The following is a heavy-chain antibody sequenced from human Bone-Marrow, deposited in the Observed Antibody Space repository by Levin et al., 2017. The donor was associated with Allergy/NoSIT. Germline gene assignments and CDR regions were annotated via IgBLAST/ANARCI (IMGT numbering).Heavy chain of an antibody. D-gene: IGHD3/OR15-3a*01. CDR2: ISYDGSNK. Sequence: GGSLRLSCAASGFTFSSYGMHWVRQAPGKGLEWVAVISYDGSNKYYADSVKGRFTISRDNSKNTLYLQMNSLRAEDTAVYYCAKNGFDFSSSQGLGFGHWGQGTLVTVSS. V-gene: IGHV3-30*18. J-gene: IGHJ4*02. CDR3: AKNGFDFSSSQGLGFGH. CDR1: GFTFSSYG.